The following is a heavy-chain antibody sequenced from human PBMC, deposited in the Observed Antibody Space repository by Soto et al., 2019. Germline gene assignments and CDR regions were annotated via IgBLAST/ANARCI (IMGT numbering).Heavy chain of an antibody. Sequence: QVQLVQSGAEVKKPGSSVKVSCKASGGTFSSYAISWVRQAPGQGLEWMGGIIPIFGTANYAQKFQGRVTITADESTSTAYMELSRLRSEDTAVYYCASGAYCGGDCYDAFDIWGQGTMVTVSS. J-gene: IGHJ3*02. CDR1: GGTFSSYA. V-gene: IGHV1-69*01. CDR3: ASGAYCGGDCYDAFDI. CDR2: IIPIFGTA. D-gene: IGHD2-21*02.